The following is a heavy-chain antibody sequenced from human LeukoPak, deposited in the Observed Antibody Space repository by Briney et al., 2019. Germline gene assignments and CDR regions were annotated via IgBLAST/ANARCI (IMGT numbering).Heavy chain of an antibody. CDR3: VRDGEGVAISVNYWFDP. D-gene: IGHD3-10*01. Sequence: ASVEVSCKASGFTFTSYDINWVRQASGQGLEWMGWMNPNNGNTGYAQKFQGRVTMTRDTSISTAYMELRGLRSEDTAVYYCVRDGEGVAISVNYWFDPWGQGTLVTVSS. CDR1: GFTFTSYD. V-gene: IGHV1-8*01. CDR2: MNPNNGNT. J-gene: IGHJ5*02.